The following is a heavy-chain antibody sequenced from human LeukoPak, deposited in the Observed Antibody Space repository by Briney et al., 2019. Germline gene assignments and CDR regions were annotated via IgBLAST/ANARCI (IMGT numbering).Heavy chain of an antibody. CDR3: ARIMITVTTSRIGYYYYYMDV. D-gene: IGHD4-11*01. CDR2: IYTSGNT. V-gene: IGHV4-4*07. Sequence: SETLSLTCTVSGGSISSYYWSWIRQPAGKRLEWIGRIYTSGNTNYNPSLKSRVTMSVDTSKNQFSLKLSSVTAADTAVYYCARIMITVTTSRIGYYYYYMDVWGKGTTVTVSS. J-gene: IGHJ6*03. CDR1: GGSISSYY.